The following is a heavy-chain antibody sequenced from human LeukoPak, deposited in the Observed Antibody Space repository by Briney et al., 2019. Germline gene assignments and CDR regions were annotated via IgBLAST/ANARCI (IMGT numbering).Heavy chain of an antibody. D-gene: IGHD3-22*01. V-gene: IGHV1-69*04. CDR1: GYTFTSYD. J-gene: IGHJ4*02. CDR2: IIPILGIA. CDR3: ARDPDSSVIGNY. Sequence: SVKVSCEASGYTFTSYDINWVRQATGQGLEWMGRIIPILGIANYAQKFQGRVTITADKSTSTAYMELSSLRSEDTAVYYCARDPDSSVIGNYWGQGTLVTVSS.